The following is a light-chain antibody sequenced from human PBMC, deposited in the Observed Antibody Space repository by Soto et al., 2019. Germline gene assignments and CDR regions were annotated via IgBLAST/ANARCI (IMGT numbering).Light chain of an antibody. V-gene: IGKV1-39*01. CDR3: QQSYSIFWT. J-gene: IGKJ1*01. CDR2: AXR. Sequence: LPITQSASTLSASVGDRVNITCRASQSTXSWLAWYQQKPGKAPKIVIDAXRSLQRGGPSRLSGSGSGTDFSLPISSLQPEYFATYYCQQSYSIFWTFGQGTKVDIK. CDR1: QSTXSW.